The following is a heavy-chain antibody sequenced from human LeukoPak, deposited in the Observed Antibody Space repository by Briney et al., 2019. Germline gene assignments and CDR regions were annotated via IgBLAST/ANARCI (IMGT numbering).Heavy chain of an antibody. CDR3: ARDAYSSSWYRGGELEY. J-gene: IGHJ4*02. CDR1: GYTFTGYY. D-gene: IGHD6-13*01. CDR2: INPNSGGT. V-gene: IGHV1-2*04. Sequence: GASVTVSCKASGYTFTGYYMHWVRQAPGQGLEWMGWINPNSGGTNYAQKFQGWVTMTRDTSISTAYMELSRLRSDDTAVYYCARDAYSSSWYRGGELEYWGQGTLVTVSS.